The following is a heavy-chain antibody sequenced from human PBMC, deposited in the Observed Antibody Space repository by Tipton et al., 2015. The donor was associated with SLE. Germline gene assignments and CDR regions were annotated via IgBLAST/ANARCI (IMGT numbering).Heavy chain of an antibody. CDR3: AKEATTMTTSDYMDV. CDR2: INPNSGGT. CDR1: GYTFTGFY. D-gene: IGHD4-17*01. V-gene: IGHV1-2*02. J-gene: IGHJ6*03. Sequence: QVQLVQSGAEVKRPGASVKVSCKASGYTFTGFYIHWVRQAPGQGLEWVGWINPNSGGTNLAQEFQGRGSMTRDTPITTAYIEITRLTSDDTAVYYCAKEATTMTTSDYMDVWGKGTKVTVSS.